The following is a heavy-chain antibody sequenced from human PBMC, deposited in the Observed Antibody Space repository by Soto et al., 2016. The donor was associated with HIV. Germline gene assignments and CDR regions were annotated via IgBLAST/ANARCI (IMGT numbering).Heavy chain of an antibody. CDR3: ARASSRELLNY. CDR2: IYSGGST. Sequence: EVQLVESGGGLVQPGGSLRLSCAASGFTVSSNYMSWVRQAPGKGLEWVSVIYSGGSTYYADSVKGRFTISRDNSKNTLYLQMNSLRAEDTAVYYCARASSRELLNYWGQGTLVTVSS. CDR1: GFTVSSNY. D-gene: IGHD1-26*01. V-gene: IGHV3-66*01. J-gene: IGHJ4*02.